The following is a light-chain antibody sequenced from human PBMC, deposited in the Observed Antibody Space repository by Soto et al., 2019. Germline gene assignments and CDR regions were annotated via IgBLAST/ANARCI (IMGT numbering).Light chain of an antibody. V-gene: IGKV3-20*01. CDR1: QSVSSSY. Sequence: EIVLTQSPGTLSLSPGERATLSCRASQSVSSSYLAWYQQKPGRAPRLLIYGASSRATGIPDRFSGSGSGTDYNLTIRRLEPEDFAVYYCKQYGSSPQYTFGQGTKLEIK. CDR3: KQYGSSPQYT. J-gene: IGKJ2*01. CDR2: GAS.